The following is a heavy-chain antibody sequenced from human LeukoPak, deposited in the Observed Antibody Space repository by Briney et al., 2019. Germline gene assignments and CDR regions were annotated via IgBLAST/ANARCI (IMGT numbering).Heavy chain of an antibody. CDR3: ARGLNYGDYVGMSDY. Sequence: ASVKVSCKASGYTFTNYGITWVRQAPGQGLEWMGWISAYNGNTNYAQKLQGRVTMTRDTSISTAYMELSRLRSDDTAVYYCARGLNYGDYVGMSDYWGQGTLVTVSS. CDR2: ISAYNGNT. D-gene: IGHD4-17*01. J-gene: IGHJ4*02. V-gene: IGHV1-18*01. CDR1: GYTFTNYG.